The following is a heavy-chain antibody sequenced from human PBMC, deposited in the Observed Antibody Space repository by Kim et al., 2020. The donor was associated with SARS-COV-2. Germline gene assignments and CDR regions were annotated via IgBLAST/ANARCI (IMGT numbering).Heavy chain of an antibody. CDR2: ISAYNGNT. Sequence: ASVKVSCKASGYTFTSYGISWVRQAPGQGLEWMGWISAYNGNTNYAQKLQGRVTMTTDTSTSTAYMELRSLRSDDTAVYYCARDGVAARPDYYYYGMDVWGQGTTVTVSS. J-gene: IGHJ6*01. CDR1: GYTFTSYG. CDR3: ARDGVAARPDYYYYGMDV. D-gene: IGHD6-6*01. V-gene: IGHV1-18*01.